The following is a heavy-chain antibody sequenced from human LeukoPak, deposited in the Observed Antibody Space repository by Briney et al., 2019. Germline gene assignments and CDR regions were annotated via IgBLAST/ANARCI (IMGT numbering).Heavy chain of an antibody. CDR2: ISSSSSTI. CDR1: GFTFSSYS. Sequence: PGGSLRLSCAASGFTFSSYSMNWVRQAPGKGLEWVSYISSSSSTIYYADSVKGRFTISRDNAKNSLYLQMNSLRSEDTAVYYCATPLEVAVATGWGQGTLVTVSS. CDR3: ATPLEVAVATG. J-gene: IGHJ4*02. V-gene: IGHV3-48*04. D-gene: IGHD6-19*01.